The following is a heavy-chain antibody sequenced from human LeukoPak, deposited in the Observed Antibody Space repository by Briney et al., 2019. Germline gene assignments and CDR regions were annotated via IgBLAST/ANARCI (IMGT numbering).Heavy chain of an antibody. Sequence: GSLRLSCAASGFKFSFYWMHWVRQVPGKEPVWISRVNSYESDITYADSVKGRFTISRDNAKNTVYLLMNNLRVDDTAVYYCAKEEVDAFFSGTAGFDAWGQGTVVIVSS. CDR1: GFKFSFYW. J-gene: IGHJ5*02. CDR2: VNSYESDI. CDR3: AKEEVDAFFSGTAGFDA. D-gene: IGHD1-1*01. V-gene: IGHV3-74*03.